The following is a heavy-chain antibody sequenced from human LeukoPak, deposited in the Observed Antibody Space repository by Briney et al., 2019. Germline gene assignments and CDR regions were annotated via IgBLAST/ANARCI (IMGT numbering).Heavy chain of an antibody. CDR3: ASSYSGYDYTHDY. CDR1: GYSISSGYY. V-gene: IGHV4-38-2*02. J-gene: IGHJ4*02. CDR2: IYHSGST. D-gene: IGHD5-12*01. Sequence: SETLSLTCTVSGYSISSGYYWGWIRQPPGKGLEWIGSIYHSGSTYYNPSLKSRVTISVDTSKNQFSLKLSSVTAADTAVYYCASSYSGYDYTHDYWGQGTLVTVSS.